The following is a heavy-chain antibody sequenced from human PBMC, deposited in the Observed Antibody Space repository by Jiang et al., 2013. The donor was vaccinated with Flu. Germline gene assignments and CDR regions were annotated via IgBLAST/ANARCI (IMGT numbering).Heavy chain of an antibody. CDR3: ARGYIWNYGWLDH. Sequence: GAEVKKPGASVKLSCKASGYTFSPYAMHWVRQAPGQGLEWMGWIDGGSGNTTYSRKFQGRVTFSRDTSASTAYMELRSLRSEDTGIYFCARGYIWNYGWLDHWGLGTLVTISS. D-gene: IGHD1-7*01. CDR2: IDGGSGNT. V-gene: IGHV1-3*01. CDR1: GYTFSPYA. J-gene: IGHJ5*02.